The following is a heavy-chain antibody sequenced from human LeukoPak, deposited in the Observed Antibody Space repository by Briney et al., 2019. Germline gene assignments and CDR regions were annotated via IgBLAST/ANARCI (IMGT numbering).Heavy chain of an antibody. J-gene: IGHJ4*02. CDR2: IYHSGST. V-gene: IGHV4-4*03. CDR1: GDSMSSGAR. CDR3: ARRGYSGNEAYFAY. D-gene: IGHD5-12*01. Sequence: PETLSLTGTVSGDSMSSGARWSCVRQSPGKGLKWIGEIYHSGSTNYNPSLRGRVTLSVDNSNNHFSLDLSSVTAADTAFYYCARRGYSGNEAYFAYWGQGTLVTVSS.